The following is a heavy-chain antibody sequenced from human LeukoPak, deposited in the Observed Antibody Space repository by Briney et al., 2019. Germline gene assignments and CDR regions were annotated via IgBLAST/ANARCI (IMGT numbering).Heavy chain of an antibody. Sequence: PSETLSLTCTVSGGSITTGDYYWSWIRQHPGKGLEWIGYIYYSGSTYYNPSLQSRVTISVDTSKNQFSLKLSSVTAADTAVYCCARGKYYDFWSGAFDYWGQGTLVTVSS. V-gene: IGHV4-30-4*01. J-gene: IGHJ4*02. CDR3: ARGKYYDFWSGAFDY. CDR2: IYYSGST. CDR1: GGSITTGDYY. D-gene: IGHD3-3*01.